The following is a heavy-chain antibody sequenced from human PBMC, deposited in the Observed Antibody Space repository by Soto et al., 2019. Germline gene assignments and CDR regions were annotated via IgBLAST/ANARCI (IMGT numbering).Heavy chain of an antibody. CDR2: IEGSGEIT. J-gene: IGHJ5*02. CDR3: VKNSGWFNT. D-gene: IGHD3-10*01. CDR1: GFMFSTTD. Sequence: PGGSLRLSCAAPGFMFSTTDMSWVRQAPGKGLEWLTTIEGSGEITYYADAVKGRFTISRDNSKSTVYLQMDSLTAADTAVYFCVKNSGWFNTWGQGTPVTVSS. V-gene: IGHV3-23*01.